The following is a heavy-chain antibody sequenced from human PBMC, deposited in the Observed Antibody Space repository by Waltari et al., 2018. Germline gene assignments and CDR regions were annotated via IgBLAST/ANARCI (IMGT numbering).Heavy chain of an antibody. Sequence: QVQLQESGQGLVKPSGTLSLTCAVSGDSISGNYWWSWVRQSPEKGLEWIGLVYHSGKTHYNPSLQSRVTISVDKPKNQFSLNLNSVTAADTAVYYCAGDRAIGLFFDYWGRGTLVTVSS. CDR1: GDSISGNYW. D-gene: IGHD2-2*01. V-gene: IGHV4-4*02. CDR3: AGDRAIGLFFDY. J-gene: IGHJ4*02. CDR2: VYHSGKT.